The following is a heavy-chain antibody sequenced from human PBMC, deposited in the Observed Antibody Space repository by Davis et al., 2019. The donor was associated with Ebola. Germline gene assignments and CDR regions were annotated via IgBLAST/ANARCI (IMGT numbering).Heavy chain of an antibody. CDR2: IYYSGST. J-gene: IGHJ6*02. V-gene: IGHV4-39*01. CDR1: GGSISSSSYY. D-gene: IGHD4/OR15-4a*01. CDR3: ARLDYPGGMDV. Sequence: PSETLSLTCTVSGGSISSSSYYWGWIRQPPGKGLEWIGSIYYSGSTYYNPSLKSRVTISVDTSKNQFSLKLSSVTAADTAVYYCARLDYPGGMDVWGQGTTVTVSS.